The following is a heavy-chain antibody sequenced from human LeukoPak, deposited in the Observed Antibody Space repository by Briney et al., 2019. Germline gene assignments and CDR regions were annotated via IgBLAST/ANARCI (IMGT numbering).Heavy chain of an antibody. CDR2: INPNSGGT. D-gene: IGHD6-13*01. J-gene: IGHJ6*02. CDR1: GYTFTGYY. V-gene: IGHV1-2*02. Sequence: ASVKVSCKASGYTFTGYYMHWVRQAPGQGLEWMGWINPNSGGTNYAQKFQGRVTMTRDTSISTAYMELSRLRSDDTAVYYCAGDKLAAAGVYYYYYGMDVWGQGTTVTVSS. CDR3: AGDKLAAAGVYYYYYGMDV.